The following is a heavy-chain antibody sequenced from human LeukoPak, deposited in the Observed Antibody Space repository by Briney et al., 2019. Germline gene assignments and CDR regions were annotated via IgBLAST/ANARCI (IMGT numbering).Heavy chain of an antibody. CDR1: GFTVSSNY. V-gene: IGHV3-53*01. D-gene: IGHD5-12*01. J-gene: IGHJ4*02. Sequence: GGSLRLSCAASGFTVSSNYMSWVRQAPGKGLEWVSVIYSGGSTYYADSVKGRFTISRDNSKNTLYLQMNSLRAEGTAVYYCARWGYSGYDSVDYWGQGTLVTVSS. CDR3: ARWGYSGYDSVDY. CDR2: IYSGGST.